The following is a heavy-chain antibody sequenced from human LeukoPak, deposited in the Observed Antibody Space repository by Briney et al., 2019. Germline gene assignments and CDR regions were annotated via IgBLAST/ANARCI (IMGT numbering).Heavy chain of an antibody. J-gene: IGHJ4*02. V-gene: IGHV3-9*01. Sequence: PGRSLRLSCAASGFTFDDYAMHWVRQAPGKGLEWVSGISWNSGSKGYADSVKGRFTISRDNAKSSLYLQMNSLRAEDTALYYCAKDKSSGWYDGGVLFDYWGQGTLVTVSS. D-gene: IGHD6-19*01. CDR2: ISWNSGSK. CDR3: AKDKSSGWYDGGVLFDY. CDR1: GFTFDDYA.